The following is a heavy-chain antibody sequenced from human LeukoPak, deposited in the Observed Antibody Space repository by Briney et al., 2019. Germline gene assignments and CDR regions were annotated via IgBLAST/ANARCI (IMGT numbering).Heavy chain of an antibody. V-gene: IGHV3-23*01. CDR3: AKDRYYDYVWGSYRYTCDY. CDR2: ISGSGGST. J-gene: IGHJ4*02. D-gene: IGHD3-16*02. CDR1: GFTFSSYA. Sequence: QPGGSLRLSCAASGFTFSSYAMGWVRQAPGKGLEWVSSISGSGGSTYYADSVKGRFTISRDNSKNTLYLQMNSLRAEDTAVYYCAKDRYYDYVWGSYRYTCDYWGQGTLVTVSS.